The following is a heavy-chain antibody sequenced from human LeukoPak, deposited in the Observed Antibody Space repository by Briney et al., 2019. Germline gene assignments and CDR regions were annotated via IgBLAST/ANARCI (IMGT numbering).Heavy chain of an antibody. J-gene: IGHJ4*02. Sequence: GGSLRLSCAASGFTFSSYSMNWVRQAPGKGLEWASSISSSSSYLYYADSVKGRFTISRDNAKNSLYLQMKNLRTEGTGVYYRARAREITFGGVIVPFDYWGQGTLVTVSS. CDR2: ISSSSSYL. CDR3: ARAREITFGGVIVPFDY. D-gene: IGHD3-16*02. V-gene: IGHV3-21*01. CDR1: GFTFSSYS.